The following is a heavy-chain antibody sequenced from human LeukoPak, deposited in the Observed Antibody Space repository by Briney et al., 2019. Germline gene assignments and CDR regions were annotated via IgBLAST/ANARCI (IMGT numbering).Heavy chain of an antibody. CDR2: ISSSSSYI. V-gene: IGHV3-21*01. CDR3: ARGTRLRYFDWLLSSQIDY. D-gene: IGHD3-9*01. CDR1: GFTFSSYS. J-gene: IGHJ4*02. Sequence: PGGSLRLFCAASGFTFSSYSMNWVRQAPGKGLEWVSSISSSSSYIYYADSVKGRFTISRDNAKNSLYLQMNSLRAEDTAVYYCARGTRLRYFDWLLSSQIDYWGQGTLVTVSS.